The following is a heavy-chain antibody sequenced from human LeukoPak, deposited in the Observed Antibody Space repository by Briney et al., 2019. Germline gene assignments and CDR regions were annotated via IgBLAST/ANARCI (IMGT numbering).Heavy chain of an antibody. D-gene: IGHD3-9*01. J-gene: IGHJ5*02. CDR1: GYTFTSYD. CDR3: ARGGRVSILTGYNSDPASNWFDP. Sequence: GASVKVSCKASGYTFTSYDINWVRQATGQGLEWMGWMNPNSGNTGYAQKFQGRVTMTRNTSISTAYMELSSLRSEDTAVYYCARGGRVSILTGYNSDPASNWFDPWGQGTLVTVSS. V-gene: IGHV1-8*01. CDR2: MNPNSGNT.